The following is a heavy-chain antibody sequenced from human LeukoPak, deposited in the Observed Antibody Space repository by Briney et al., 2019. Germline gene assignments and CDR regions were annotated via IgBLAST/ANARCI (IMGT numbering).Heavy chain of an antibody. J-gene: IGHJ4*02. CDR2: ISSSGSTI. Sequence: GGSLRLSCAASGFTFSSYGMHWVRQAPGKGLEWVSYISSSGSTIYYADSVKGRFTISRDNAKNSLYLQMNSLRAEDTAVYYCARLARSGRDGYNFEDYWGQGTLVTVSS. D-gene: IGHD5-24*01. V-gene: IGHV3-48*04. CDR1: GFTFSSYG. CDR3: ARLARSGRDGYNFEDY.